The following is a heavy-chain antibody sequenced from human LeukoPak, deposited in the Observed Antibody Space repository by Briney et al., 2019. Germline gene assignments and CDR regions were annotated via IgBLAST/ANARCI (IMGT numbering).Heavy chain of an antibody. V-gene: IGHV3-48*03. J-gene: IGHJ3*02. CDR1: GFTFSSFE. CDR2: ISPSGNII. Sequence: GGSLRLSCAASGFTFSSFEMTWVRQAPGKGLEWVSYISPSGNIIHYADSVKGRFTISRDNAKNSLHLQMSSLRAEDTAVYYCATVAFGYAFDIWGQGTMVTASP. CDR3: ATVAFGYAFDI. D-gene: IGHD3-10*01.